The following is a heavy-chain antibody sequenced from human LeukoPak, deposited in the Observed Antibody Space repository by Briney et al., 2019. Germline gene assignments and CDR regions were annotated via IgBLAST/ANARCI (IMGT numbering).Heavy chain of an antibody. Sequence: AGSLRLSCPASGLTFSIHEINCVRQAPGKGLEWVSYIISSGYTIHYADYVKGRFTISRDNAKNSLYLQMSNLTAEDTAVYYCARDRRGRGYYYGMDVWGQGTTVTVFS. D-gene: IGHD3-10*01. CDR1: GLTFSIHE. J-gene: IGHJ6*02. V-gene: IGHV3-48*03. CDR2: IISSGYTI. CDR3: ARDRRGRGYYYGMDV.